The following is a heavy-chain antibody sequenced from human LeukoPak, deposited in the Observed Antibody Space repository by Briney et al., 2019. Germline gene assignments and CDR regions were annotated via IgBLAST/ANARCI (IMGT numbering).Heavy chain of an antibody. CDR3: AKDLHGDPTRGDY. CDR1: GFTFSSYA. CDR2: VSGSGGST. J-gene: IGHJ4*02. Sequence: GGSLRLSCAASGFTFSSYAMSWVRQAPGKGLEWVSAVSGSGGSTYYADSVKGRFTISRDNSKNTLYLQMNSLRAEDTAVYYCAKDLHGDPTRGDYWGQGTLVTVSS. V-gene: IGHV3-23*01. D-gene: IGHD4-17*01.